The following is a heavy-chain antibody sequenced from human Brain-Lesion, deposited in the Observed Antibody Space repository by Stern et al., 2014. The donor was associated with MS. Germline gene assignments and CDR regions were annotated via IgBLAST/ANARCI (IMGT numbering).Heavy chain of an antibody. V-gene: IGHV3-9*01. J-gene: IGHJ4*02. CDR2: ISWNSGSI. CDR1: GFTFDDYA. CDR3: ARDITGSSAYFAY. Sequence: EVQLVESGGDFVQPGRSLRLSCAAFGFTFDDYAMHWVRQAPGTGLEGVAVISWNSGSIGSAVSVKGRFTTSRDNAYSSLYLQMNSLRPEDTALYYCARDITGSSAYFAYWGQGTLVTVSS. D-gene: IGHD1-14*01.